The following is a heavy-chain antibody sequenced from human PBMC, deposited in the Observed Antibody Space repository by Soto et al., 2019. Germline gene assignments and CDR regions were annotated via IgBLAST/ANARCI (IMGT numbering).Heavy chain of an antibody. Sequence: GSLRLSCAASGXTFSSYSMSWVRQAPGKGLEWVSAISGSGGSTYYADSVKGRFTISRDDSKNTAFLQMNSLKTEDTALYYCTTHAPEDMIRKWGPGTLVTVSS. V-gene: IGHV3-23*01. CDR3: TTHAPEDMIRK. J-gene: IGHJ4*02. D-gene: IGHD2-15*01. CDR2: ISGSGGST. CDR1: GXTFSSYS.